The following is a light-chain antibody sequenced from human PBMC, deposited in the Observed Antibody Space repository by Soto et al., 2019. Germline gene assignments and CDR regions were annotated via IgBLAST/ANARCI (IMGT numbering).Light chain of an antibody. CDR1: QTVSSN. V-gene: IGKV3-20*01. Sequence: EVVMRQSPATLSVSPGEGATLSCRASQTVSSNLAWYQQKPGQAPRLLIYGASNRATGIPDRFSGSGSGTDFTLTISRLEPEDFAVYYCQQYGSSGTFGQGTKVDIK. CDR3: QQYGSSGT. CDR2: GAS. J-gene: IGKJ1*01.